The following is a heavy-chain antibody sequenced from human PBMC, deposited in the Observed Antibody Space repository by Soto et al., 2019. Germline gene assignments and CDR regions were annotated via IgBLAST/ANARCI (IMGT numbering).Heavy chain of an antibody. V-gene: IGHV4-61*08. Sequence: KASETLSLTCTVSGGSVSSGDYFWSWHRQSPGERLEWIAYIYYSGSTNYNPSLKSRATISVDTSKSQVSLTLTSMTAADAALYYCARSPNYYYYGFDVWGQGTAVTVSS. D-gene: IGHD3-10*01. CDR1: GGSVSSGDYF. J-gene: IGHJ6*02. CDR3: ARSPNYYYYGFDV. CDR2: IYYSGST.